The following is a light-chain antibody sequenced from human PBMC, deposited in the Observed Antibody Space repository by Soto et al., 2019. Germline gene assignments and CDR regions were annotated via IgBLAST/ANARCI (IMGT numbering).Light chain of an antibody. CDR1: QSVSSY. V-gene: IGKV3-11*01. CDR2: DAS. CDR3: QQRSNWPPLT. Sequence: EIVLTQSPATLSLSPGERATLSCRASQSVSSYLAWYQQKPGQAPRLLIYDASNRATGIPARFSGSGSGTDFTLTISSIEPDEFAVDYCQQRSNWPPLTFGGGTKVEIK. J-gene: IGKJ4*01.